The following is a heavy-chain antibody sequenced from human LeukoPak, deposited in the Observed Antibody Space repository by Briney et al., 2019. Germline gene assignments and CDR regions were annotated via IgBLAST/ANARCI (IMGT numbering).Heavy chain of an antibody. CDR2: IHSDGGTT. CDR3: ARDISRIAE. Sequence: GGSLRLSCAASGFTFSDYWIHWVRHAPGKGLGWVSLIHSDGGTTNYADSVKGRFTISRDNAKNTVYLQMNSLRVEDTAVYYCARDISRIAEWGQGTLVTVSS. J-gene: IGHJ4*02. V-gene: IGHV3-74*01. D-gene: IGHD2/OR15-2a*01. CDR1: GFTFSDYW.